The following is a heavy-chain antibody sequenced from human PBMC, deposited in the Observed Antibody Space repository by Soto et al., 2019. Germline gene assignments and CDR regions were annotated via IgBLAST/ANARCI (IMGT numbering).Heavy chain of an antibody. CDR1: GGSFSGYY. Sequence: SETLSLTCAVYGGSFSGYYWSWIRQPPEKGLEWIGEINHSGSTNYNPSLKSRVIISVDRSKNQFSLKVSSVTAADTAVYYCARETYGDYVGYFDPWGQGTLVTVSS. D-gene: IGHD4-17*01. J-gene: IGHJ5*02. CDR2: INHSGST. CDR3: ARETYGDYVGYFDP. V-gene: IGHV4-34*01.